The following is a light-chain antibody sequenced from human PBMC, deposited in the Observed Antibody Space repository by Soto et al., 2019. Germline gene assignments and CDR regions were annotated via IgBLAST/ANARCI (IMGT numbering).Light chain of an antibody. V-gene: IGKV1-5*01. CDR1: ESMSTW. CDR3: QKYHSY. Sequence: DIQMTQSPSTLYASVGDRVTITCRASESMSTWLAWYQQKPGQAPKLLIYDASTLQSGVPSRFSGRGSGTEFTLTISSLQPDDLATYYCQKYHSYFGPGTQVEIK. J-gene: IGKJ3*01. CDR2: DAS.